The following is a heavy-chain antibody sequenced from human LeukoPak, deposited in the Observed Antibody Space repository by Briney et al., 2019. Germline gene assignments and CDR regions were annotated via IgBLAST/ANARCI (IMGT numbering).Heavy chain of an antibody. CDR3: ARGPRTRAYYYYGMDV. CDR2: ISAYNGNT. Sequence: ASVKVSCMASGYTFTSYGISWVRQAPGQGLEWMGWISAYNGNTNYAQKLQGRVTMTTDTSTSTAYMELRSLRSDDTAVYYCARGPRTRAYYYYGMDVWGQGTTVTVSS. J-gene: IGHJ6*02. D-gene: IGHD1-1*01. V-gene: IGHV1-18*01. CDR1: GYTFTSYG.